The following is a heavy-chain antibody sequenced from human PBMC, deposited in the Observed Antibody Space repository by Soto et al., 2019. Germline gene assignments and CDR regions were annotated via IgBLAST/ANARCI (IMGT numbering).Heavy chain of an antibody. V-gene: IGHV1-18*01. CDR1: GYTFTSYG. Sequence: ASVKVSCKASGYTFTSYGISWVRQAPGQGLEWMGWISAYNGNTNYAQKLQGRVTMTRNTSTNTAYMELSSLRSEDTAVYYCAAESYYESNGTKGRIDWGQGTLVTVSS. CDR2: ISAYNGNT. D-gene: IGHD3-22*01. CDR3: AAESYYESNGTKGRID. J-gene: IGHJ4*02.